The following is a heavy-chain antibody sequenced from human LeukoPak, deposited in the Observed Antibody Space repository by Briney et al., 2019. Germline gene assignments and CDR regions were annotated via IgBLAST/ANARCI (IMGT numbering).Heavy chain of an antibody. Sequence: GESLKISCKSSGYSFTTYWIGWVRQVPGKGLEWMGVIYPGDSDTRYSPPFQGQVTISAVKSISTTYLQWSSLTASDTAMYYCARVVGEYNSAWMDVWGKGTTVTVSS. J-gene: IGHJ6*04. CDR3: ARVVGEYNSAWMDV. D-gene: IGHD6-19*01. V-gene: IGHV5-51*01. CDR1: GYSFTTYW. CDR2: IYPGDSDT.